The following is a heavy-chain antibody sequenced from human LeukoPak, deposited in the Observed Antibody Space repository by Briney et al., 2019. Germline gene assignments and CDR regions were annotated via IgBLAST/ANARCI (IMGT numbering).Heavy chain of an antibody. J-gene: IGHJ4*02. CDR3: VSPRGFSYGYFDY. CDR2: IYYSKNT. V-gene: IGHV4-59*05. CDR1: GGSISSYY. D-gene: IGHD5-18*01. Sequence: PPETLSLTCTVSGGSISSYYWSWIREPPGKGLEWIGSIYYSKNTYYNPSLKSRVTISADTSKNQFSLTLGSVSATDTAVYYCVSPRGFSYGYFDYWGQGTLVTVSS.